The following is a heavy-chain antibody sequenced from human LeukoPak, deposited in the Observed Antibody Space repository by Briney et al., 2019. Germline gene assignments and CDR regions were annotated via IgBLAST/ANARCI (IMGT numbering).Heavy chain of an antibody. Sequence: GASVKVSCKASGYTFVNYDINWVRQATGQGLEWMGWMNANSANTGYAQRFQDRVTMTWDTSISTAYMELSSLRSEDTAVYYCARGQGEAAGTDPSDYWGQGTLVTVFS. CDR2: MNANSANT. CDR1: GYTFVNYD. J-gene: IGHJ4*02. V-gene: IGHV1-8*02. D-gene: IGHD6-13*01. CDR3: ARGQGEAAGTDPSDY.